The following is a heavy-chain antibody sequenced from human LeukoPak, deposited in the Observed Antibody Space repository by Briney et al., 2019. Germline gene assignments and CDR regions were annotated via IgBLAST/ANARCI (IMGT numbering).Heavy chain of an antibody. D-gene: IGHD5-18*01. CDR2: IKQDGSEK. CDR3: ASGGYSFFY. J-gene: IGHJ4*02. Sequence: PGGSLGLSCAASGFSFSSYWMNWVRQAPGKGLEWVANIKQDGSEKYYVDSVKGRFTISRDNAKNSLYLQMNSLRAEDTAVYYCASGGYSFFYWGQGTLVTVSS. V-gene: IGHV3-7*03. CDR1: GFSFSSYW.